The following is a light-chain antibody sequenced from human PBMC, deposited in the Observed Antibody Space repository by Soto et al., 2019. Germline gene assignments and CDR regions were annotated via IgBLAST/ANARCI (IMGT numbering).Light chain of an antibody. CDR3: QVWDSSSGVV. CDR2: YDS. V-gene: IGLV3-21*04. Sequence: SYELTQPPSVSVAPGKTARITCGGNNIGSKSVHWYQQKPGQAPVLVIYYDSDRPSGIPERFSGSNSGNTATLTISRVEAGDEADSYCQVWDSSSGVVFGGGTKLTVL. CDR1: NIGSKS. J-gene: IGLJ2*01.